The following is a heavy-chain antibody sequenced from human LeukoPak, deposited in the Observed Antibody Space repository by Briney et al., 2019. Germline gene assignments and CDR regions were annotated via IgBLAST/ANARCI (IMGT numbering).Heavy chain of an antibody. Sequence: PGGSLRLSCEVSGFSVGTDYMTWVRQAPGKGLEWVASIKQHGSEKYYVDSVTGRFTISRDNAKNSLYLQMSSLRVEDTAVYYCARDPVAADDSTNYMGRVFDYWGQGALVTVSS. D-gene: IGHD4/OR15-4a*01. J-gene: IGHJ4*02. CDR1: GFSVGTDY. CDR3: ARDPVAADDSTNYMGRVFDY. V-gene: IGHV3-7*01. CDR2: IKQHGSEK.